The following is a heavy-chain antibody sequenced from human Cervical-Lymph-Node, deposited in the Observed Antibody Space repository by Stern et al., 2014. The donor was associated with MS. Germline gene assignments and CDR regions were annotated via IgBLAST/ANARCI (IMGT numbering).Heavy chain of an antibody. CDR1: GFTVSSNY. Sequence: VQLVESGGGLIQPGGSLRLSCAASGFTVSSNYMSWVRQAPGEGLEWVSVIYSGGSTYYADSVKGRFTISRDNSKNTLYLQMNSLRAEDTAVYYCARGVSVPLEWLPPDYYGMDVWGQGTTVTVSS. CDR2: IYSGGST. V-gene: IGHV3-53*01. J-gene: IGHJ6*02. D-gene: IGHD3-3*01. CDR3: ARGVSVPLEWLPPDYYGMDV.